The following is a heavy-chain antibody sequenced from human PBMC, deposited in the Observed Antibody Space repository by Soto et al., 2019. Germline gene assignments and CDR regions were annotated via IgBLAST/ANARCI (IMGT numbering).Heavy chain of an antibody. CDR3: ARDPGMESSSEGLNWFDP. J-gene: IGHJ5*02. CDR1: GFTFSSYS. Sequence: PGGSLRLSCAASGFTFSSYSMNWVRQAPGKGLEWVSSISSSSSYIYYADSVKGRFTISRDNAKNSLYLQMNSLRAEDTAVYYCARDPGMESSSEGLNWFDPWGQGTLVTVSS. D-gene: IGHD6-6*01. V-gene: IGHV3-21*01. CDR2: ISSSSSYI.